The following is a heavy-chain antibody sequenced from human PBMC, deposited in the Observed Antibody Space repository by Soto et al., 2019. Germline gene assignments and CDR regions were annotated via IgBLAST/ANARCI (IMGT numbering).Heavy chain of an antibody. J-gene: IGHJ4*02. D-gene: IGHD2-2*02. V-gene: IGHV1-8*01. CDR2: MSPNSCRT. Sequence: QVQLVQSGAEVKKPGASVKVSCKASGYTFSNYDINWVRPATGQGLEWMGWMSPNSCRTGYAQKFQGRVTMTRNTSSSTAYMELSSLRSEDTAVYYCARGKRYTNDYWGQGTLVTVSS. CDR1: GYTFSNYD. CDR3: ARGKRYTNDY.